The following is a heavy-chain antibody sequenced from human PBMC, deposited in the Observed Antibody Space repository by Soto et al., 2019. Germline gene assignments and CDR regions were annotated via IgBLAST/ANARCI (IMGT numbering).Heavy chain of an antibody. CDR1: GGSISSSSYY. Sequence: PSETLSLTCTVSGGSISSSSYYWGWIRQPPGKGLEWIGSIYYSGSTYYNPSLKSRVTISVDTSKNQFSLKLSSVTAADTAVYYCARRGVGLGYCSGGSCYGAYYYYYMDVWGKGTTVTVSS. V-gene: IGHV4-39*01. D-gene: IGHD2-15*01. J-gene: IGHJ6*03. CDR3: ARRGVGLGYCSGGSCYGAYYYYYMDV. CDR2: IYYSGST.